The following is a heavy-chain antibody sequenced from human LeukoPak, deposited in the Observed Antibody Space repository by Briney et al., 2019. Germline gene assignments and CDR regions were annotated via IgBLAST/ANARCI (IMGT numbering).Heavy chain of an antibody. D-gene: IGHD3-10*01. Sequence: ASVKVSCKVSGYTLTELSMHWVRQAPGKGLEWMGGFDPEDGETIYAQKFQGRVTMTEDTSTDTAYMELSSLRSKDTAVYYCATDNKGYYLEPFDYWGQGTLVTVSS. CDR1: GYTLTELS. CDR2: FDPEDGET. CDR3: ATDNKGYYLEPFDY. J-gene: IGHJ4*02. V-gene: IGHV1-24*01.